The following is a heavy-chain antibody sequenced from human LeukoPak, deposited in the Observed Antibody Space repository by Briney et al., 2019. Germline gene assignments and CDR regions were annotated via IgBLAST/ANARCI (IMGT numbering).Heavy chain of an antibody. Sequence: GGSLRLSCAASGFIFSHHGMHWVRQAPGQGLEWVAAIWSDGTNRFYADSVKGRFTISRDNSQNTVFLQMDSLRVKDTAIYYCARDAQRGFDYSNSLKYWGHGTLVTVSS. D-gene: IGHD4-11*01. CDR3: ARDAQRGFDYSNSLKY. V-gene: IGHV3-33*01. CDR1: GFIFSHHG. CDR2: IWSDGTNR. J-gene: IGHJ4*01.